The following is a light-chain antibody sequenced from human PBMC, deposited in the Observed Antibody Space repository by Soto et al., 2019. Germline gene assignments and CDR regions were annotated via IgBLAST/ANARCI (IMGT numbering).Light chain of an antibody. CDR1: QRISTN. CDR2: GAS. J-gene: IGKJ1*01. Sequence: EMLMTQSPATLSGSPGERATLSCGASQRISTNLAWYQHKRGQAPRLLIYGASTRATGIPASFSGSGSETEFTLPITSLQSEDFAVYYCQHYNNWPAWTFGQGTKVDIK. CDR3: QHYNNWPAWT. V-gene: IGKV3D-15*01.